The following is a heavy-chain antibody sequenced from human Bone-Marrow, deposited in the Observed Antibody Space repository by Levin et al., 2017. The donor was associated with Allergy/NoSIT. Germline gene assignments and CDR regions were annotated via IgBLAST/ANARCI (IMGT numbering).Heavy chain of an antibody. J-gene: IGHJ4*02. V-gene: IGHV3-53*01. D-gene: IGHD6-13*01. CDR3: ARDSSSWYSSLAY. CDR1: GFTVSTNY. CDR2: IYSGGST. Sequence: GGSLRLSCAASGFTVSTNYMSWVRQAPGKGLEWVSIIYSGGSTYYADSVKGRFTISRDNSKNTLYLQMNSLRAEDTAVYYCARDSSSWYSSLAYWGQGTLVTVSS.